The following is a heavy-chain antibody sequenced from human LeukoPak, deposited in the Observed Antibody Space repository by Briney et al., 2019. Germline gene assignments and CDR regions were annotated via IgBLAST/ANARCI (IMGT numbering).Heavy chain of an antibody. CDR1: GGSFSGYY. D-gene: IGHD6-19*01. CDR2: INHSGST. J-gene: IGHJ4*02. V-gene: IGHV4-34*01. CDR3: ARVIAVAGSSDY. Sequence: SETLSLTCAVYGGSFSGYYWSWIRQPPGKGLEWIGEINHSGSTNYNPSLKGRVTISVDTSKNQFSLKLSSVTAADTAVYYCARVIAVAGSSDYWGQGTLVTVSS.